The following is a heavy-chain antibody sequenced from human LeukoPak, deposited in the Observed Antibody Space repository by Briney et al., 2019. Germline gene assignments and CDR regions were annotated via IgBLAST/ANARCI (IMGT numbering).Heavy chain of an antibody. CDR1: GGSISSYY. CDR2: IYYSGST. J-gene: IGHJ3*02. CDR3: ARGIIAAADNDAFDI. Sequence: SETLSLTCTVSGGSISSYYWSWIRQPPGKGLEWIGYIYYSGSTNYNPSLKSRVTISVDTSKNQFSLKLSSVTAADTAVYYCARGIIAAADNDAFDIWGQGTMVTVSS. V-gene: IGHV4-59*01. D-gene: IGHD6-13*01.